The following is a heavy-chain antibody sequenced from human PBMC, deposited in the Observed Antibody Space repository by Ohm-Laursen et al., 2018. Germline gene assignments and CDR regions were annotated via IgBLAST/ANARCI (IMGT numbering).Heavy chain of an antibody. D-gene: IGHD2-8*01. J-gene: IGHJ4*02. CDR3: VKDPGVADY. Sequence: SLRLSCSASGFTFSSYGMHWVRQAPGKGLEWEAVIWYDGSNKYYADSVKGRFTISRDNSKNTLYLQMNSLRAEDTAVYYCVKDPGVADYWGQGTLVTVSS. CDR2: IWYDGSNK. V-gene: IGHV3-33*06. CDR1: GFTFSSYG.